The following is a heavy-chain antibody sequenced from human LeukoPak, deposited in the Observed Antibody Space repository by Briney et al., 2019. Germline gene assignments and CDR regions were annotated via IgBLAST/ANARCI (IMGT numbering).Heavy chain of an antibody. CDR2: ISYDGSNK. V-gene: IGHV3-30*04. CDR3: AKDDAWLRFGE. CDR1: GFTFSSYA. D-gene: IGHD3-10*01. Sequence: GGSLRLSCAASGFTFSSYAMHWVRQAPGKGLEWVAVISYDGSNKYYADSVKGRFTISRDNSKNTLYLEVISLTAEDTAVYYCAKDDAWLRFGEWSQGALVTVSS. J-gene: IGHJ4*02.